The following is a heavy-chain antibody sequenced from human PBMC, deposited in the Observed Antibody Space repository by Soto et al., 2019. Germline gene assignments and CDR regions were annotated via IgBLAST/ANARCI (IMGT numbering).Heavy chain of an antibody. Sequence: SVKVSCKASGFTFTSSAVQWVRQARGQRLEWIGWIVVGSGNTNYAQKFQERVTITRDMSTSTAYMELSSQRSEDTAVYYCASTPYCTNGVCYWGSDYYYGMDVWGQGTTVTVSS. CDR3: ASTPYCTNGVCYWGSDYYYGMDV. CDR1: GFTFTSSA. J-gene: IGHJ6*02. V-gene: IGHV1-58*01. CDR2: IVVGSGNT. D-gene: IGHD2-8*01.